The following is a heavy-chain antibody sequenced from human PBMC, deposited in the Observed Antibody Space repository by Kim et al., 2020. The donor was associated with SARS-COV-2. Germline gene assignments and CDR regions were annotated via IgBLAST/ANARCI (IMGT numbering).Heavy chain of an antibody. D-gene: IGHD6-25*01. V-gene: IGHV4-39*07. CDR1: GGSINSRGYY. J-gene: IGHJ4*02. CDR3: ARILDSGWTYYFDS. Sequence: SETLSLTCTVSGGSINSRGYYWGWVRQSPGEGLEWVGSVFFTGSTSYSPSLKSRLNTSVDTSKSQFSLRLQSVTVADTAVYYCARILDSGWTYYFDSWGQGSLVTVS. CDR2: VFFTGST.